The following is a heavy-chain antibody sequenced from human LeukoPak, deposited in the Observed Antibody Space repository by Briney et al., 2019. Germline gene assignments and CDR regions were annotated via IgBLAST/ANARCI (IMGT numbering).Heavy chain of an antibody. D-gene: IGHD5-12*01. CDR1: GYTFTSYD. V-gene: IGHV1-8*03. Sequence: ASVKVSCKASGYTFTSYDINWVRQATGQGLEWMGWMNPNSGNTGCAQKFQGRVTITRNTSISTAYMELSSLRSEDTAVYYCARGGWLLNAFDIWGQGTMVTVSS. J-gene: IGHJ3*02. CDR3: ARGGWLLNAFDI. CDR2: MNPNSGNT.